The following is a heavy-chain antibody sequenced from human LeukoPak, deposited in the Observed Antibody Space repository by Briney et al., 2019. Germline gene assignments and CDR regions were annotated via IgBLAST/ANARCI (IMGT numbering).Heavy chain of an antibody. CDR2: IIPILGIA. Sequence: SVKVSCKASGGTFSSYAISWVRQAPGQGLEWMGRIIPILGIANYAQKFQGRVTITADKSTSTAYMELSSLRSEDTAVYYCARSIAARLSYYGMDVWGQGTTVTVSS. J-gene: IGHJ6*02. CDR3: ARSIAARLSYYGMDV. V-gene: IGHV1-69*04. CDR1: GGTFSSYA. D-gene: IGHD6-6*01.